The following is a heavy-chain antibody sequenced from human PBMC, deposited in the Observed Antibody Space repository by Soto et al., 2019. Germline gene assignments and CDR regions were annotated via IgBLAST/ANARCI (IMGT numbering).Heavy chain of an antibody. D-gene: IGHD5-18*01. CDR1: GGTFSSYA. Sequence: SVKVSCKASGGTFSSYAISWVRQAPGQGLEWMGGIIPIFGTASYAQKFQGRVTITADESTSTAYMELSSLRSEDTAVYYCARVGGYSYGPHPYGMDVWGQGTTVTVSS. V-gene: IGHV1-69*13. CDR3: ARVGGYSYGPHPYGMDV. CDR2: IIPIFGTA. J-gene: IGHJ6*02.